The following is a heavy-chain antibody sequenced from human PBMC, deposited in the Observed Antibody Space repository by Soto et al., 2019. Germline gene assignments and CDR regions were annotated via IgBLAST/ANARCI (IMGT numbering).Heavy chain of an antibody. J-gene: IGHJ6*02. CDR3: AKDSLRFLEWLPYYGMDV. D-gene: IGHD3-3*01. Sequence: LRLSCAASGFTFSRYGMHWVRQAPGKGLEWVAVISYDGSNKYYADSVKGRFTISRDNSKNTLYLQMNSLRAEDTAVYYCAKDSLRFLEWLPYYGMDVWGQGTTVTVSS. CDR1: GFTFSRYG. CDR2: ISYDGSNK. V-gene: IGHV3-30*18.